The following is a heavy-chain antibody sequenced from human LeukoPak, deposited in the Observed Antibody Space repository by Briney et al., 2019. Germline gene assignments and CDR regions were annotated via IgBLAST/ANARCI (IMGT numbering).Heavy chain of an antibody. CDR2: ISYDGSNK. CDR3: ARAGGELLYYYYMDV. V-gene: IGHV3-30-3*01. D-gene: IGHD3-16*01. CDR1: GFTFSSYA. Sequence: GGSLRLSCAASGFTFSSYAMHWVRQAPGKGLEWVAVISYDGSNKYYADSVKGRFTISRDNSKSTLYLQMNSLRAEDTAVYYCARAGGELLYYYYMDVWGKGTTVTVSS. J-gene: IGHJ6*03.